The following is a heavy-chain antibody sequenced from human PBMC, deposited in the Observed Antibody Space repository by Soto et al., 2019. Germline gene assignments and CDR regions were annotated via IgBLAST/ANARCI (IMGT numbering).Heavy chain of an antibody. CDR2: ISGSGGST. CDR3: AKWGGATTSNWFDP. V-gene: IGHV3-23*01. CDR1: GFTFSSYA. J-gene: IGHJ5*02. D-gene: IGHD1-26*01. Sequence: GGSLRPSCAASGFTFSSYAMSWVRQAPGKGLEWVSAISGSGGSTYYADSVKGRFTISRDNSKNTLYLQMNSLRAEDTAVYYCAKWGGATTSNWFDPWGQGTLVTVSS.